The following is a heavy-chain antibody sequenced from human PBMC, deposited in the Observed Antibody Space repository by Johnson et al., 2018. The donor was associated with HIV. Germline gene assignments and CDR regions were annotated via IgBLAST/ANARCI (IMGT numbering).Heavy chain of an antibody. Sequence: QVQLVESGGGVVQPGGSLRLSCAESGFTFSSYGMHWVRQAPGKGLEWVAFIRYDGSNKYYADSVKGRFTISSDTSKNTLYLQMNSLRAEDTAVYYCAKVIARSNYYGSGSYRDPGAFDIWGQGTMVTVSS. D-gene: IGHD3-10*01. CDR1: GFTFSSYG. CDR2: IRYDGSNK. CDR3: AKVIARSNYYGSGSYRDPGAFDI. V-gene: IGHV3-30*02. J-gene: IGHJ3*02.